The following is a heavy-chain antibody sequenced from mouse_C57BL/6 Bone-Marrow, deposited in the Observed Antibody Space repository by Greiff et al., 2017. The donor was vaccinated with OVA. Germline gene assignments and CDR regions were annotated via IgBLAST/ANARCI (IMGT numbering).Heavy chain of an antibody. CDR3: ARMRYWRYFDV. CDR1: GYTFTSYG. Sequence: VQGVESGAELARPGASVKLSCKASGYTFTSYGISWVKQRTGQGLEWIGEIYPRSGNTYYNEKFKGKATLTADKSSSTAYMELRSLTSEDSAVYFCARMRYWRYFDVWGTGTTVTVSS. CDR2: IYPRSGNT. D-gene: IGHD2-14*01. J-gene: IGHJ1*03. V-gene: IGHV1-81*01.